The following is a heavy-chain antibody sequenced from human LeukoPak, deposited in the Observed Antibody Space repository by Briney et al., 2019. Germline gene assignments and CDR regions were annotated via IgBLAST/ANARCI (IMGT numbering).Heavy chain of an antibody. D-gene: IGHD3-22*01. CDR2: ISSSSSTI. J-gene: IGHJ4*02. Sequence: PGGSLRLSCAASGFTFSNYPMSWIRQAPGKGLEWISYISSSSSTIYDADSVKGRFTISRDNAKSSLYLQMNSLRAEDTAVYYCAREEGSGDSSGYYKTFDYWGQGTLVTVSS. CDR3: AREEGSGDSSGYYKTFDY. CDR1: GFTFSNYP. V-gene: IGHV3-48*01.